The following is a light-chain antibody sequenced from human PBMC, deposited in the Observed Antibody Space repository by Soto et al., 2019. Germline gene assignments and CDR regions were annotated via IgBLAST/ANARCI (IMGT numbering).Light chain of an antibody. CDR2: DND. J-gene: IGLJ1*01. V-gene: IGLV1-40*01. CDR1: SSNIGAGFD. CDR3: QSYDSSLSGPWV. Sequence: QSVLTQPPSVSGAPGQRIIISCTGSSSNIGAGFDVHWYQHLPGTAPKLLVYDNDNRPSGLPARFSDSRSGTSASLAITGLQAEDEADYYCQSYDSSLSGPWVFGTGTKLTVL.